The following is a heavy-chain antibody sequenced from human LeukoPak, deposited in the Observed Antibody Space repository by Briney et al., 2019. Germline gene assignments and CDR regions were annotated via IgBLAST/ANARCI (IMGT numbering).Heavy chain of an antibody. CDR3: AGVLLWFGELPPGYYMDV. D-gene: IGHD3-10*01. J-gene: IGHJ6*03. CDR2: INGSGGST. CDR1: GFTFSSYA. Sequence: GGSLRVSCAASGFTFSSYAMSWVRQAPGKGLEWVSDINGSGGSTYYADSVKGRFTISRDNSKNTLYLQMNSLRAEDTAVYYCAGVLLWFGELPPGYYMDVWGKGTTVTVSS. V-gene: IGHV3-23*01.